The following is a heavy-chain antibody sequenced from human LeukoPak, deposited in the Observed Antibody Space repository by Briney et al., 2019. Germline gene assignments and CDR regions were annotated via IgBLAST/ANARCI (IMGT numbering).Heavy chain of an antibody. CDR3: ARDGGFSYGYSPDY. J-gene: IGHJ4*02. V-gene: IGHV1-3*01. CDR2: INAGNGNT. CDR1: GYTFTSYA. Sequence: ASVKVSCKASGYTFTSYAMRWVRQAPGQRLEWMGWINAGNGNTKYSQKFQGRVTITRDTSASTAYMELSSLRSEDTAVYYCARDGGFSYGYSPDYWGQGTLVTVSS. D-gene: IGHD5-18*01.